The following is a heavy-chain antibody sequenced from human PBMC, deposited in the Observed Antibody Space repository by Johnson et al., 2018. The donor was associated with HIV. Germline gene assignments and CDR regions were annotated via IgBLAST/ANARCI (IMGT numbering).Heavy chain of an antibody. Sequence: VQLVESGGGLVKPGGSLRLSCVGSGFTFSDHYMSWVRQAPGKGLEWVGRVKSISDGGTADYAAPVRGRFTISRDTSENTLYLQMNSLKTEDTALYYCTTGLSWNDAFHIWAQGTMVTVSS. CDR1: GFTFSDHY. J-gene: IGHJ3*02. CDR3: TTGLSWNDAFHI. D-gene: IGHD1-1*01. CDR2: VKSISDGGTA. V-gene: IGHV3-15*01.